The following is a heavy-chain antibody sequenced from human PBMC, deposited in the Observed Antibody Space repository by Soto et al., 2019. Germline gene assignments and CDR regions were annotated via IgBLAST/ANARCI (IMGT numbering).Heavy chain of an antibody. CDR1: GGSISSINW. Sequence: SETLSLTCGVSGGSISSINWWSWVRQTPGKGLEWIGYIYYSGSTYYNPSLKSRVTISVDTSKNQFSLKLSSVTAADTAVYYCARGAPSYYDSSGYYPSDYFDYWGQGTLVTVSS. J-gene: IGHJ4*02. CDR3: ARGAPSYYDSSGYYPSDYFDY. V-gene: IGHV4-4*02. CDR2: IYYSGST. D-gene: IGHD3-22*01.